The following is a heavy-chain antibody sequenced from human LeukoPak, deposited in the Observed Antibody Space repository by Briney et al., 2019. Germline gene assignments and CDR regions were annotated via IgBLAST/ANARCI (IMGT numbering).Heavy chain of an antibody. CDR1: GGSFSGYY. Sequence: PSETLSLTCAVYGGSFSGYYWSWIRQPPRKGLEWIGEINLSGSTNYNPSLKSRVTISVDTSKNQFSLKLSSVTAADTAVYYCAREAAAVAGIVGYWGQGTLVTVSS. J-gene: IGHJ4*02. V-gene: IGHV4-34*01. CDR3: AREAAAVAGIVGY. CDR2: INLSGST. D-gene: IGHD6-19*01.